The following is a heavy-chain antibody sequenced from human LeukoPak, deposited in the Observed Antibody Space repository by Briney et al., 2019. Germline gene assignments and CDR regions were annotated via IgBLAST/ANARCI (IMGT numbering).Heavy chain of an antibody. V-gene: IGHV4-34*01. CDR3: ARARYDFWSGGGFDA. CDR1: GGSFSGYY. D-gene: IGHD3-3*01. J-gene: IGHJ5*02. CDR2: INHSGST. Sequence: PSETLSLTCAVYGGSFSGYYLSWIRQPPGKGLEWIGEINHSGSTNYNPSLKSRVTISVDTSKNQFSLKLSSVTAADTAVYYCARARYDFWSGGGFDAWGQGTLVTVSS.